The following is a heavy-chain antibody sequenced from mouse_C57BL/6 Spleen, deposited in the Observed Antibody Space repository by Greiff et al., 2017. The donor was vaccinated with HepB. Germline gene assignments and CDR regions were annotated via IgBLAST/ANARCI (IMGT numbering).Heavy chain of an antibody. Sequence: EVQLVESAGGLVQPGRSMKLSCTASGFTFSDYYMAWVRQVPEKGLEWVANINYDGSSTYYLDSLKSRFIISRDNAKNIQYLQMSSLKSEDTATYYCAREANYYGSSPLFDYWGQGTTLTVSS. CDR1: GFTFSDYY. D-gene: IGHD1-1*01. J-gene: IGHJ2*01. CDR2: INYDGSST. V-gene: IGHV5-16*01. CDR3: AREANYYGSSPLFDY.